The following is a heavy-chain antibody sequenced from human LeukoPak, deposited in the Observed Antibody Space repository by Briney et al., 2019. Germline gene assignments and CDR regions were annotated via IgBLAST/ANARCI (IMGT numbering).Heavy chain of an antibody. CDR1: GFTFSSYG. D-gene: IGHD3-22*01. CDR2: IWYDGSNK. J-gene: IGHJ5*02. V-gene: IGHV3-33*01. CDR3: ARVGFTYYYDSSGSLNRTHNWFDP. Sequence: GGSLRLTCAASGFTFSSYGMHWVRQAPGKGLEWVAVIWYDGSNKYYADSVKGRFTISRDNSKNTLYLQMNSLRAEDTAVYYCARVGFTYYYDSSGSLNRTHNWFDPWGQGTLVTVSS.